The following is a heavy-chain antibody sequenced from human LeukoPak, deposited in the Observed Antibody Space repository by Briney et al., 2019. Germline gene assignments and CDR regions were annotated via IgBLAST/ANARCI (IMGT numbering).Heavy chain of an antibody. Sequence: GGSLRLSCQASGFTFRNYWMHWVRKVPGKGLVWVSRIYRDGSNTDYADSVKGRFIVSRDNVKNTLYLQMNSLRADDTAVYYCARDGDAYNFDFWGQGALVTVSS. D-gene: IGHD5-24*01. J-gene: IGHJ4*02. V-gene: IGHV3-74*01. CDR3: ARDGDAYNFDF. CDR1: GFTFRNYW. CDR2: IYRDGSNT.